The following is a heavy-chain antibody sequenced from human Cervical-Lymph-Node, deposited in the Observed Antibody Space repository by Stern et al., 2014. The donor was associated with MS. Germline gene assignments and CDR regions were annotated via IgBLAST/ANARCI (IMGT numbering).Heavy chain of an antibody. J-gene: IGHJ5*02. D-gene: IGHD6-19*01. V-gene: IGHV2-5*02. CDR2: LYWDDDK. Sequence: SVPRLLNPKKPLRRPVTFLAFHPATPGGGGGGSVKPQEKAPRGLAPLYWDDDKVYSPSLKNRLTITKDTSKNQVVLKMTNMDPMDTATYYCAHRHIAVVGSAPPKWFDPWGQGTLVTVSS. CDR1: AFHPATPGGG. CDR3: AHRHIAVVGSAPPKWFDP.